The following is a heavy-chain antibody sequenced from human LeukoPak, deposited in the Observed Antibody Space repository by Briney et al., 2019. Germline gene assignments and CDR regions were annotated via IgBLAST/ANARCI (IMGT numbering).Heavy chain of an antibody. J-gene: IGHJ4*02. Sequence: KTGGSLRLSCAASGFTFSYAYVNWVRQAPGKGPEWVGRIKSKGDGGTTDYAAPVKGRFTISRDDSKNMLYLQMNSLTTEDTAVYYCTTVTMVREINWGQGTLVTVSS. CDR3: TTVTMVREIN. V-gene: IGHV3-15*01. CDR1: GFTFSYAY. CDR2: IKSKGDGGTT. D-gene: IGHD3-10*01.